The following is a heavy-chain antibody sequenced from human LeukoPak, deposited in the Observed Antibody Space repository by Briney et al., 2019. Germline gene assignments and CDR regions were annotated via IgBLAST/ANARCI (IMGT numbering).Heavy chain of an antibody. CDR1: GFTFSNYA. D-gene: IGHD2-15*01. CDR2: IGGSDGDS. Sequence: GGSLRLSCEASGFTFSNYAMTWVRQAPGKGLEWVSTIGGSDGDSYNADSVKGRLTISRDNSKNTLYLQMNSLRAEDTAVYYCAKGGGGSSFDFWGQGTLVTVSS. CDR3: AKGGGGSSFDF. V-gene: IGHV3-23*01. J-gene: IGHJ4*02.